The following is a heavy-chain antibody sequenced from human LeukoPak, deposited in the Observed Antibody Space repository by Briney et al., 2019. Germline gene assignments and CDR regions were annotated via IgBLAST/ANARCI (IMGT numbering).Heavy chain of an antibody. J-gene: IGHJ4*02. CDR3: AGVGYYYDSSGYWRSYYFDY. CDR2: ISSSGSTI. V-gene: IGHV3-48*03. D-gene: IGHD3-22*01. Sequence: GGSLRLSCAASGFTFSSYEMNWVRQAPGKGLEWVSYISSSGSTIYYADSVKGRFTISRDNAKNSLYLQMNSLRAEDTAVYYCAGVGYYYDSSGYWRSYYFDYWGQGTLVTVSS. CDR1: GFTFSSYE.